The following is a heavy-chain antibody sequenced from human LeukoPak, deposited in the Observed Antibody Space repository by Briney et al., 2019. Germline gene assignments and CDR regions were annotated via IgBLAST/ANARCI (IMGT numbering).Heavy chain of an antibody. CDR2: INHSGST. Sequence: SETLSLTCAVYGGSFRPYYWSWIRQPPGKGLEWLGEINHSGSTNYNPSLKSRVTISVDTSKNQFSLRLSSVTAADTAVYYCARGGFYCGGDCYVDYWGQGTLVTVSS. CDR3: ARGGFYCGGDCYVDY. D-gene: IGHD2-21*02. V-gene: IGHV4-34*01. J-gene: IGHJ4*02. CDR1: GGSFRPYY.